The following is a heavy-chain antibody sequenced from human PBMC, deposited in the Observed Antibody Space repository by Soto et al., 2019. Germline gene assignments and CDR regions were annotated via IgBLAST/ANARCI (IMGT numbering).Heavy chain of an antibody. V-gene: IGHV4-59*12. D-gene: IGHD6-13*01. J-gene: IGHJ3*02. CDR3: ARDYSSSWYGAARGAGSDAFDI. Sequence: SETLSLTCTVSGGSISSYYWSWIRQPPGKGLEWIGYIYYSGSTNYNPSLKSRVTISVDTSKNQFSLKLSSVTAADTAVYYCARDYSSSWYGAARGAGSDAFDIWGQGTMVTVSS. CDR2: IYYSGST. CDR1: GGSISSYY.